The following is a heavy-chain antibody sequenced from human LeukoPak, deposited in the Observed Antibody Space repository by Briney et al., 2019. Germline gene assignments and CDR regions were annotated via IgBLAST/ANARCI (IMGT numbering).Heavy chain of an antibody. CDR3: ARSQTPFRADY. V-gene: IGHV5-51*01. D-gene: IGHD4-23*01. J-gene: IGHJ4*02. Sequence: GESLKISCKGPGYSFTSYWIAWVRQMPGKGLEWMGIIYPGDSDTRYSPSFQGQVTISADKSISTAYLQWSSLKASDTAMYYRARSQTPFRADYWGQGTLVTVSS. CDR1: GYSFTSYW. CDR2: IYPGDSDT.